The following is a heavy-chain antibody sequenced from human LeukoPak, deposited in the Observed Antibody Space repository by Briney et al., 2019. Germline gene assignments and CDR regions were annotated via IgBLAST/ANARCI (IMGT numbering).Heavy chain of an antibody. CDR2: ISGSGGST. CDR1: GFTFSSYA. Sequence: GGSLRLSCAASGFTFSSYAMSWVRQAPGKGLEWVSAISGSGGSTYYAESVKGRFTISRDNSKNTLYLQMNSLRAEDTAVYYCAKEGHSSGWHPRIFQHWGQGTLVTVSS. J-gene: IGHJ1*01. CDR3: AKEGHSSGWHPRIFQH. V-gene: IGHV3-23*01. D-gene: IGHD6-19*01.